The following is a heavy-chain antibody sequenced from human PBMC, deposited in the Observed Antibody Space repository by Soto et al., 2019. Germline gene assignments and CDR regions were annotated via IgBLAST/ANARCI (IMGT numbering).Heavy chain of an antibody. CDR3: AKPRGRWQLTTWFAH. J-gene: IGHJ5*02. CDR1: GFTSSSYG. Sequence: WGSLLLSCATSGFTSSSYGMSWVRQAPGKGLDWVSAISGSGGSTYYADSVKGRFTISRDNSKNTLYLQMNSLRAEDTAVYYCAKPRGRWQLTTWFAHWGQGTLVTVS. D-gene: IGHD4-17*01. CDR2: ISGSGGST. V-gene: IGHV3-23*01.